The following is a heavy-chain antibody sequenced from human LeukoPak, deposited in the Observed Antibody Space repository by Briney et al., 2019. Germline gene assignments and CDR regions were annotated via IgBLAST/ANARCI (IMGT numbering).Heavy chain of an antibody. V-gene: IGHV1-18*01. CDR2: VSAYNGNT. Sequence: GASVKVSCKASGYTFNTNGITWVRQAPGQGLEWMGWVSAYNGNTNYAQKLQGRVTMTTDTSTSTAYMELRSLRSDDTAVYYCARETSGWYDYWGQGTLVTVSS. J-gene: IGHJ4*02. CDR3: ARETSGWYDY. CDR1: GYTFNTNG. D-gene: IGHD6-19*01.